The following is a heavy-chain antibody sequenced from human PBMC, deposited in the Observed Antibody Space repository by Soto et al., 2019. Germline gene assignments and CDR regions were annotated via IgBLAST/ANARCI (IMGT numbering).Heavy chain of an antibody. V-gene: IGHV1-18*01. D-gene: IGHD2-15*01. CDR1: GYTFTSYG. J-gene: IGHJ6*03. CDR2: ISAYNGNT. CDR3: ARLGYCSGGSCYYYYFYMDV. Sequence: ASVKVSCKASGYTFTSYGISWVRQAPGQGLEWMGWISAYNGNTNYAQKLQGRVTMTTDTSTSTASIELRSLKSDDTAVYYCARLGYCSGGSCYYYYFYMDVWGKGTTVTVSS.